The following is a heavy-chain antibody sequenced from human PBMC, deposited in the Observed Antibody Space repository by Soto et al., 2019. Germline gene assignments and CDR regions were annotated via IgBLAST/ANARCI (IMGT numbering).Heavy chain of an antibody. CDR1: GFTFDDYA. V-gene: IGHV3-9*01. J-gene: IGHJ4*02. Sequence: PGGSLRLSCTASGFTFDDYAMHWVRQAPGKGLEWVSGISWNSGIIGYADSVKGRFTISRDNAKNSLYLQMNSLRAEDTALYYCAKDMQSGYRDYRFDYWGQGTLVTVSS. D-gene: IGHD4-17*01. CDR3: AKDMQSGYRDYRFDY. CDR2: ISWNSGII.